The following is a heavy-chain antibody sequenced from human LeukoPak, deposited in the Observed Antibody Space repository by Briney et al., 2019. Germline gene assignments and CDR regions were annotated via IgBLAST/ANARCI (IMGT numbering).Heavy chain of an antibody. CDR3: ATDVPSPLAQIDY. CDR1: GFTFNNAW. D-gene: IGHD1-14*01. J-gene: IGHJ4*02. V-gene: IGHV3-15*01. CDR2: IRAGGTT. Sequence: PGGSLRLSCAASGFTFNNAWMSWVRQAPGKGLGWVARIRAGGTTDYAAPVKGRFTISRDDSMNTLYLQMDSLKTGDTAVCYCATDVPSPLAQIDYWGQGTPVTVSS.